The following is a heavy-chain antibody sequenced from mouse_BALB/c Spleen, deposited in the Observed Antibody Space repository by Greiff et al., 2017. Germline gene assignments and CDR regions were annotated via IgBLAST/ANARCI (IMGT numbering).Heavy chain of an antibody. J-gene: IGHJ3*01. CDR2: ISSGSSTI. CDR1: GFTFSSFG. D-gene: IGHD1-1*01. Sequence: EVQLVESGGGLVQPGGSRKLSCAASGFTFSSFGMHWVRQAPEKGLEWVAYISSGSSTIYYADTVKGRFTISRDNPKNTLFLQMTSLRSEDTAMYYFARSPYNYGSSAWCAYWGQGTLVTVSA. CDR3: ARSPYNYGSSAWCAY. V-gene: IGHV5-17*02.